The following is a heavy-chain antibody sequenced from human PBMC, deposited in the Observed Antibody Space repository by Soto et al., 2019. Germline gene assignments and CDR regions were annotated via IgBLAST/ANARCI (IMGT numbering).Heavy chain of an antibody. Sequence: EVQLVESGGGLVQPGGSLKLSCVASGFTFSGSAMHWVRQASGKGLQWVGRIRSKANSYATSYDASVKGRFTISRDVSKNTAYLQMNSLKTEDTAMYYCTRRYFYDSSGYYMDDYWGQGTLVTVSS. CDR2: IRSKANSYAT. D-gene: IGHD3-22*01. J-gene: IGHJ4*02. V-gene: IGHV3-73*02. CDR3: TRRYFYDSSGYYMDDY. CDR1: GFTFSGSA.